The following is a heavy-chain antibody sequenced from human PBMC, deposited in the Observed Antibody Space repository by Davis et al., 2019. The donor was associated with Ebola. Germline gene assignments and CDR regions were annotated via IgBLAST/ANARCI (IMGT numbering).Heavy chain of an antibody. Sequence: GESLKISCAASGFTFSSYEMNWVRQAPGKGLEWVSYISSSGSTIYYADSVKGRFTISRDNAKKSLYLQMNSLRAEDTAVYYCARDLRGRYYYYGMDVWGQGTTVTVSS. CDR1: GFTFSSYE. CDR3: ARDLRGRYYYYGMDV. CDR2: ISSSGSTI. V-gene: IGHV3-48*03. J-gene: IGHJ6*02.